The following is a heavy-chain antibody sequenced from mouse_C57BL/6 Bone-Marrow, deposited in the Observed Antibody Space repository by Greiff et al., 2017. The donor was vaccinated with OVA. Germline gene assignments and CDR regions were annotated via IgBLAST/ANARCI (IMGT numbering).Heavy chain of an antibody. CDR1: GYAFSSSW. J-gene: IGHJ2*01. CDR3: ARHEDCYYASYFDY. D-gene: IGHD2-3*01. CDR2: IYPGDGDT. Sequence: QVQLQQSGPELVKPGASVKISCKASGYAFSSSWMNWVKQRPGKGLEWIGRIYPGDGDTNYNGKFKGKGTLTADKSSSTAYMQLSSLTSEDSAVYFCARHEDCYYASYFDYWGQGTTLTVSS. V-gene: IGHV1-82*01.